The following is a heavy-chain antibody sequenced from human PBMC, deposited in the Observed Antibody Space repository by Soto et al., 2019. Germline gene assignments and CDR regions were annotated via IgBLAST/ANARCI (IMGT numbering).Heavy chain of an antibody. V-gene: IGHV3-74*01. CDR2: INSDGSRT. D-gene: IGHD3-3*02. Sequence: GGSLRLSCAASGFTFSNYWMHWVRQAPGKGLVWVSRINSDGSRTTYADSVKGRFTISRDNAKNTMYLQMNSLRAEDTAVYFCANVGSFGNAYWGPGTLVTVSS. CDR1: GFTFSNYW. J-gene: IGHJ4*02. CDR3: ANVGSFGNAY.